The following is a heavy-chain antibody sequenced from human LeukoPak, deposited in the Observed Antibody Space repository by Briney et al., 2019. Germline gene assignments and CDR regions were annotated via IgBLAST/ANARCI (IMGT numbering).Heavy chain of an antibody. D-gene: IGHD6-6*01. J-gene: IGHJ6*03. Sequence: SETLSLTCTVSGGSISSYYWGWIRQPPGKGLEWIGSIYYSGSTYYNPSLKSRVTISVDTSKNQFSLKLSSVTAADTAVYYCARLIAANYYYMDVWGKGTTVTVSS. CDR2: IYYSGST. V-gene: IGHV4-39*07. CDR3: ARLIAANYYYMDV. CDR1: GGSISSYY.